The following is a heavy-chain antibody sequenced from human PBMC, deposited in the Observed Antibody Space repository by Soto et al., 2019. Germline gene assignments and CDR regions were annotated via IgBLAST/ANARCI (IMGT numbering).Heavy chain of an antibody. J-gene: IGHJ5*02. D-gene: IGHD5-18*01. CDR3: ARDGGYSYGYRFDP. CDR1: GGSISSSNW. V-gene: IGHV4-4*02. Sequence: KTSETLSLTCAVSGGSISSSNWWSWVRQPPGKGLEWIGEIYHSGSTNYNPSLKSRVTISVDKSKNQFSLKLSSVTAADTAVYYCARDGGYSYGYRFDPWGQGTLVTVSS. CDR2: IYHSGST.